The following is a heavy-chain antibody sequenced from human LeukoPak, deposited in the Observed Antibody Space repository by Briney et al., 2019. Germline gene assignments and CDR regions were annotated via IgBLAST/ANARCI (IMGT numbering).Heavy chain of an antibody. Sequence: PGGSLRLSCAASGFTLTYYAMHWVRQAPGKGLEWVAVTSYDGNKKYYADSVKGRFTISRDNSKNSLYLQMDSLRVEDTAVYYCVRDPSYGSSWYYYMDVWGKGTTVTVSS. J-gene: IGHJ6*03. V-gene: IGHV3-30*07. CDR1: GFTLTYYA. D-gene: IGHD6-13*01. CDR3: VRDPSYGSSWYYYMDV. CDR2: TSYDGNKK.